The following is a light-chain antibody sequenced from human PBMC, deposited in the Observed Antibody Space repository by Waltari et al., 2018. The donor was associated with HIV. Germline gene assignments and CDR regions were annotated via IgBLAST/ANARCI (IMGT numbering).Light chain of an antibody. Sequence: QAVLTQPSSLSASPGASASLTCTLRSGINVGTSRIYWYHQKPGIPPQYLLRYKSDSDKQQGSGVPSRFSGSKDASANAGILLISGLQSEDEADYYCMIWHSSAVVFGGGTKLTVL. CDR2: YKSDSDK. V-gene: IGLV5-45*03. CDR1: SGINVGTSR. CDR3: MIWHSSAVV. J-gene: IGLJ2*01.